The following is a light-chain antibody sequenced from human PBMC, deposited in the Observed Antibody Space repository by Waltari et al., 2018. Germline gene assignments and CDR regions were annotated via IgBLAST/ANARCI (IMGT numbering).Light chain of an antibody. V-gene: IGLV2-14*03. Sequence: QSALTQPASVSGSPGQSITISCTGTSSDVGAYNYVSWYQQHPGKAPKLMIYDVSNRPSGVSNRFSGSKTGNAASLTSSGLQAEDEGDYYGSSYTSSSTLGVFGTGTKVTVL. CDR2: DVS. J-gene: IGLJ1*01. CDR3: SSYTSSSTLGV. CDR1: SSDVGAYNY.